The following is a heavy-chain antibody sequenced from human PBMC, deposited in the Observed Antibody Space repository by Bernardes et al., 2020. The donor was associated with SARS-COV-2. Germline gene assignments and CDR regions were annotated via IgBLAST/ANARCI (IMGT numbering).Heavy chain of an antibody. J-gene: IGHJ6*02. CDR2: IYYSGST. Sequence: SETLSLTCTVSGGSISSSSYYWGWIRQPPGKGLEWIGSIYYSGSTYYNPSLKSRVTISVDTSKNQFSLKLSSVTAADTAVYYCAGETIQLWFNYYYYYGMDVWGQGTTVTVSS. CDR1: GGSISSSSYY. D-gene: IGHD5-18*01. V-gene: IGHV4-39*01. CDR3: AGETIQLWFNYYYYYGMDV.